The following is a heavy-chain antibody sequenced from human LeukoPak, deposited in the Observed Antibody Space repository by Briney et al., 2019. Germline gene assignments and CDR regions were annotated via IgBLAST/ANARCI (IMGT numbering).Heavy chain of an antibody. Sequence: SETLSLTCTVSGGSISSYYWSWIRQPPGKGLEWIGYIYHSGSTYYNPSLKSRVTISVDRSKNQFSLKLSSVTAADTAVYYCARGPGDSSGYSFDYWGQGTLVTVSS. J-gene: IGHJ4*02. CDR2: IYHSGST. CDR3: ARGPGDSSGYSFDY. CDR1: GGSISSYY. V-gene: IGHV4-59*12. D-gene: IGHD3-22*01.